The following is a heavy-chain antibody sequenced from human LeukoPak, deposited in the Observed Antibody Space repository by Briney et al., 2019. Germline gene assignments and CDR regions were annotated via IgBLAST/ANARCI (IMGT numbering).Heavy chain of an antibody. CDR2: INPSGGST. J-gene: IGHJ4*02. CDR3: ARDEPNCSGGSCYSSYYFDY. V-gene: IGHV1-46*01. Sequence: ASVKVSCKASGYTFTSYYIHWVRQAPGQGLEWMGIINPSGGSTSFPQKFQGRVTMTRDTSTSTVYIELSSLRSEDTAVYYCARDEPNCSGGSCYSSYYFDYWGQGTLVTVSS. D-gene: IGHD2-15*01. CDR1: GYTFTSYY.